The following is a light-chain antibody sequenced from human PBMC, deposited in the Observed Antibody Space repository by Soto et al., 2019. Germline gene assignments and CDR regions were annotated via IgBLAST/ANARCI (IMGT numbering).Light chain of an antibody. Sequence: EIVMTQSPATLSVSPGEGVTLHCRAIQSVTSNLAWYQHKPGQSPRLLIYRASARATGVPDRFSGSGSGTEFTLTISSLQSEDFAVYYCQQYNNWPWTFGQGTKVDI. CDR1: QSVTSN. CDR2: RAS. V-gene: IGKV3-15*01. J-gene: IGKJ1*01. CDR3: QQYNNWPWT.